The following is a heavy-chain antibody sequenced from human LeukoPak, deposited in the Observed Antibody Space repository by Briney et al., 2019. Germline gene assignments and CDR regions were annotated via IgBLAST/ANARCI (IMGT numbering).Heavy chain of an antibody. CDR3: ARPHYYDNIGYSFDY. V-gene: IGHV5-51*01. J-gene: IGHJ4*02. CDR1: GYTFSSSW. CDR2: IYPGDSDT. D-gene: IGHD3-22*01. Sequence: GESLKISCKGSGYTFSSSWIGWVRQMPGKGLEWMGIIYPGDSDTRYSPSFQGQVTISADKSISTAYLQWSSLKASDTAMYYCARPHYYDNIGYSFDYWGQGALVTVSS.